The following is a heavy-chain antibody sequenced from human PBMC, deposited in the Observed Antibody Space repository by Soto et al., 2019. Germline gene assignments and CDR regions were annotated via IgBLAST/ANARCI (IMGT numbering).Heavy chain of an antibody. Sequence: QLQLQESGSGLVKASQTLSLTCAVSGGSISSAVYSWNWIRQPPGKGLEWIGYIYFGGSTYYNPSLKSRVTIDRSDTQFSLKLYSVTAADTAVYYCARAAGAVPAADGMDVWGQGTTVTVSS. CDR3: ARAAGAVPAADGMDV. J-gene: IGHJ6*02. CDR1: GGSISSAVYS. CDR2: IYFGGST. D-gene: IGHD2-2*01. V-gene: IGHV4-30-2*01.